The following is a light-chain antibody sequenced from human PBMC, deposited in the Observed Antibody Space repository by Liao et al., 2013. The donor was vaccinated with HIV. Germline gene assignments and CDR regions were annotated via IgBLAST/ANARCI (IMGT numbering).Light chain of an antibody. CDR3: QSADSSGTYRV. V-gene: IGLV3-25*03. CDR2: KDN. CDR1: ASPKQN. Sequence: SYELTQPPSVSVSPGQTARITCSGDASPKQNAYWYQQKPGQAPVLVIYKDNERPSGIPERFSGSSSGTTVTLTISGVQAEDEADYYCQSADSSGTYRVFGGGTKLTVL. J-gene: IGLJ2*01.